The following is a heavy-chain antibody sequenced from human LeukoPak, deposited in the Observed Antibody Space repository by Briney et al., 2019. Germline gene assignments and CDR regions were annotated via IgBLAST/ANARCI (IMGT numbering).Heavy chain of an antibody. CDR2: IYTSGST. D-gene: IGHD3-10*01. V-gene: IGHV4-4*02. CDR3: ARSPGPYYYGSGSYYNDAFDI. Sequence: PSETLSLTCAVSGGSISSSNWWSWVRQPPGKGLEWIGRIYTSGSTNYNPSLKSRVTMSVDTSKNQFSLKLSSVTAADTAVYYCARSPGPYYYGSGSYYNDAFDIWGQGTMVTVSS. CDR1: GGSISSSNW. J-gene: IGHJ3*02.